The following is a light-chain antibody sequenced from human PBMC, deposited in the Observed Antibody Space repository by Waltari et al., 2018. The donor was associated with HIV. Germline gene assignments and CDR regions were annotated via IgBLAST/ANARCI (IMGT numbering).Light chain of an antibody. V-gene: IGKV1-5*03. Sequence: DIQMTQSPSAMSASVGDTVTITCGASRIISNLLVWYQQKPYKAPKVLIYKTTTLENECPSRFSGSGAGTEFTLTICSLQPEDFATDYYYQFNRYPLTFGRGTRVEIK. CDR2: KTT. J-gene: IGKJ4*01. CDR3: YQFNRYPLT. CDR1: RIISNL.